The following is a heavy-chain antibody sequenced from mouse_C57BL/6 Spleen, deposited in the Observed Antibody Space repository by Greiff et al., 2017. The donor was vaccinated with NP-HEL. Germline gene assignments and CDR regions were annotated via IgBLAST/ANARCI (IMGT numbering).Heavy chain of an antibody. V-gene: IGHV1-69*01. J-gene: IGHJ1*03. CDR1: GYTFTSYW. Sequence: VQLQQSGAELVMPGASVKLSCKASGYTFTSYWMHWVKQRPGQGLEWIGEIDPSDSYTNYNQKFKGKSTLTVDKSSSTAYMQLSSLTSEDSAVYYCANYYGSGYFDVWGTGTTVTVSS. CDR2: IDPSDSYT. CDR3: ANYYGSGYFDV. D-gene: IGHD1-1*01.